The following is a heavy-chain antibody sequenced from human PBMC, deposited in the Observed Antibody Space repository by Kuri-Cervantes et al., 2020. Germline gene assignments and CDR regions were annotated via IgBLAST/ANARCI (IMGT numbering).Heavy chain of an antibody. Sequence: GESLKISCAASGFTVSSNYMSWVRQAPGKGLEWVSSISYSSSYIYYADSVKGRFTVSRDNAKNSLYLQMNSLRAEDTAVYYCARDDYGDFYFDYWGQGTLVTVSS. V-gene: IGHV3-21*03. CDR2: ISYSSSYI. CDR1: GFTVSSNY. D-gene: IGHD4-17*01. J-gene: IGHJ4*02. CDR3: ARDDYGDFYFDY.